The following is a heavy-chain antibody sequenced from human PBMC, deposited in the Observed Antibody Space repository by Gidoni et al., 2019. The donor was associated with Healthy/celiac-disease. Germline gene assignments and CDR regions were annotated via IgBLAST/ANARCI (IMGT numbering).Heavy chain of an antibody. D-gene: IGHD2-2*02. J-gene: IGHJ4*02. CDR2: ISVRGGST. V-gene: IGHV3-23*04. CDR1: GFTFSSYA. CDR3: AKDQGDIVVVPAAIEPIY. Sequence: EVQLVESGGGLVQLGGSLRLSCADSGFTFSSYAMSWVRQAPGKGVEWVSAISVRGGSTDYADSGKGQFNIPRDNSKNTLYLQMNSLRAEDTAVYYWAKDQGDIVVVPAAIEPIYWGQGTLVTVSS.